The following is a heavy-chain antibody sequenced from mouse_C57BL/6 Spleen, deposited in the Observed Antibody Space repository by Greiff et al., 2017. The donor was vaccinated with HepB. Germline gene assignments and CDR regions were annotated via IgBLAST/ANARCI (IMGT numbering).Heavy chain of an antibody. CDR1: GYTFTSCW. V-gene: IGHV1-52*01. D-gene: IGHD2-2*01. CDR2: IDPSDSET. J-gene: IGHJ3*01. Sequence: QVQLQQPGAELVRPGSSVKLSCKASGYTFTSCWMHWVKQRPIQGLEWIGNIDPSDSETHYNQKFKDKATLTVDKSSSTAYMQLSSLTSEDSAVYYCARWGYDVAYWGQGTLVTVSA. CDR3: ARWGYDVAY.